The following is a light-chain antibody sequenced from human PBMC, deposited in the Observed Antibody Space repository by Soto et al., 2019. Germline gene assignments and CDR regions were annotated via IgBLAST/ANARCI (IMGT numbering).Light chain of an antibody. Sequence: IVSTKYPGTLSLSPGERATLSCRASQSLSSSQLAWYQQKPGQAPRLLIHDASSRATGISDRFTGSGSGTDFTLTITTLEPEDFAVYYCQQRSNWTPITFGQGTRLEI. CDR3: QQRSNWTPIT. J-gene: IGKJ5*01. CDR2: DAS. CDR1: QSLSSSQ. V-gene: IGKV3D-20*02.